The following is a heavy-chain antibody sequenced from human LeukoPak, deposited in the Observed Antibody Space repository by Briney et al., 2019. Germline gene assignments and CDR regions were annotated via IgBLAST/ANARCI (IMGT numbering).Heavy chain of an antibody. Sequence: SETLSLTCTVSGGSISSYYWSWIRQPAGKGLEWTGRIYTSGSTNYNPSLKSRVTMSVDTSKNQFSLKLSSVTAADTAVYYCARAEYCSSTSCYVIDPWGQGTLVTVSS. D-gene: IGHD2-2*01. CDR3: ARAEYCSSTSCYVIDP. J-gene: IGHJ5*02. CDR1: GGSISSYY. V-gene: IGHV4-4*07. CDR2: IYTSGST.